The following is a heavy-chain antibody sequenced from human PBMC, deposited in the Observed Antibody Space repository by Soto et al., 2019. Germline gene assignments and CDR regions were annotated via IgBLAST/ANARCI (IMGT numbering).Heavy chain of an antibody. Sequence: SETLSLTCTVSVGSISTTTYFWAWIRQPPGKGLGWIGSIYHSGSTSYNPSLNSRVTISVDTAKNQFSLRLTSVTAADTAVYFCARNTRATMSDYYYYMDVWGKGTTVTV. CDR1: VGSISTTTYF. D-gene: IGHD5-12*01. CDR3: ARNTRATMSDYYYYMDV. CDR2: IYHSGST. V-gene: IGHV4-39*01. J-gene: IGHJ6*03.